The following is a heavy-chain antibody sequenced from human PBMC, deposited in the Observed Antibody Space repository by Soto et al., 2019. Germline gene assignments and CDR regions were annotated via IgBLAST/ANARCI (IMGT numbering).Heavy chain of an antibody. Sequence: PSETLSLTCTVSGVSISDYYWSWIRQPPGKGLEWIGYFYHSGSTNYNPSLKSRVTISVDKSKTQFSLKLTSVTAADTAVYYCAKSNYCSSTSCHSSHWGQGTLVTVSS. V-gene: IGHV4-59*12. CDR3: AKSNYCSSTSCHSSH. J-gene: IGHJ4*02. CDR2: FYHSGST. CDR1: GVSISDYY. D-gene: IGHD2-2*01.